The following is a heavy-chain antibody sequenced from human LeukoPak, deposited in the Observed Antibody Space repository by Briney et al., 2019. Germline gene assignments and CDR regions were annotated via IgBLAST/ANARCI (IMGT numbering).Heavy chain of an antibody. V-gene: IGHV3-74*01. J-gene: IGHJ1*01. D-gene: IGHD3-22*01. CDR3: ARAPSEIGGYYPEYFRH. Sequence: RGSLRLSCAASGFTFSSYWMHWVRQAPGKGLVWVSRLKSDGSTRYADSVKGRFTISRDNAKNTVSLQMNSLRAEDTGVYYCARAPSEIGGYYPEYFRHWGQGTLVTVSP. CDR1: GFTFSSYW. CDR2: LKSDGST.